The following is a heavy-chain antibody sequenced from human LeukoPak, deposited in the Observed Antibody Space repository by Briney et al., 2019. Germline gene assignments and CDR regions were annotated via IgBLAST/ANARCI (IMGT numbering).Heavy chain of an antibody. Sequence: SVKVSCKASGGTFSSYAISWVRQAPGQGLEWMGGIIPIFGTANYAQKFQGRVTITADESTSTAYMELSSLRSEDTAVYYCARVHDFWSGYHSFDYWGQGTLVTVSS. CDR2: IIPIFGTA. J-gene: IGHJ4*02. V-gene: IGHV1-69*13. CDR3: ARVHDFWSGYHSFDY. CDR1: GGTFSSYA. D-gene: IGHD3-3*01.